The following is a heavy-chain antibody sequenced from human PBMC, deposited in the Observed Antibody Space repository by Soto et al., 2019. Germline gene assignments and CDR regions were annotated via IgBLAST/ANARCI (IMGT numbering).Heavy chain of an antibody. CDR3: AQDTYFHDRSGYYVFDY. Sequence: ASVKVSCKASGFTFTSSAVQWVRQARGQRLEWIGWIVVGSGNTNYAQKFQERVTISRDNSKNTLYLQMDSLRDEDTAVYYCAQDTYFHDRSGYYVFDYWGQGTLVTVSS. CDR2: IVVGSGNT. D-gene: IGHD3-22*01. CDR1: GFTFTSSA. J-gene: IGHJ4*02. V-gene: IGHV1-58*01.